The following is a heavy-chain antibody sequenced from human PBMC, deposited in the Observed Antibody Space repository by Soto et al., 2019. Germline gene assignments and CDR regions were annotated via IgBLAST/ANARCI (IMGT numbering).Heavy chain of an antibody. CDR2: IYHSGST. CDR3: ARGRGYYGSGSYYMGAFDI. J-gene: IGHJ3*02. V-gene: IGHV4-4*02. CDR1: GGSISSSNW. D-gene: IGHD3-10*01. Sequence: SETLSLTCAVSGGSISSSNWWSWVRQPPGKGLEWIGEIYHSGSTNYNPSLKSRVTISVDKSKNQFSLKLGSVTAADTAVYYCARGRGYYGSGSYYMGAFDIWGQGTMVTVSS.